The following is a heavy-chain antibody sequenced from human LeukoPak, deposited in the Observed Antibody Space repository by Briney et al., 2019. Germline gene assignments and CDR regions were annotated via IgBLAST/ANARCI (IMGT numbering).Heavy chain of an antibody. D-gene: IGHD3-10*01. J-gene: IGHJ4*02. V-gene: IGHV3-23*01. Sequence: GGSLRLSCAASGFTFSSYAMSWVRQAPGKGLEWVSGISGSGGSTSYADSVRGRFTISRDNSKNTLYLQMNSLRAEDTAVYYCAGSGSYYNPAFDYWGQGTLVTVSS. CDR3: AGSGSYYNPAFDY. CDR2: ISGSGGST. CDR1: GFTFSSYA.